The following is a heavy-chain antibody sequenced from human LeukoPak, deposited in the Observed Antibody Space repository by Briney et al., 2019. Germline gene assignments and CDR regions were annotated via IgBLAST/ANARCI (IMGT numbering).Heavy chain of an antibody. Sequence: ASVKVSCKASGYTFTSYGISWVRRAPGQGLEWMGWISAYNGNTNYAQELQGRVTMTTDTSTSTAYMELRSLRSDDTAVYYCARARPLGPIYYFDYWGQGTLVTVSS. J-gene: IGHJ4*02. CDR3: ARARPLGPIYYFDY. CDR1: GYTFTSYG. V-gene: IGHV1-18*01. CDR2: ISAYNGNT.